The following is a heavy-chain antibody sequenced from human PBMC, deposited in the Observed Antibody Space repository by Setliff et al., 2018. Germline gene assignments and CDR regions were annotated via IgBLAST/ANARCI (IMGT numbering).Heavy chain of an antibody. V-gene: IGHV3-15*07. CDR3: STDLYYYDSSGYVDY. CDR2: IKSKTDGGTT. D-gene: IGHD3-22*01. Sequence: GGSLRLSCAASGFTFSNAWMNWVRQAPGKGLEWVGRIKSKTDGGTTDYAAPVKSRFTISRDDSKNTLYLQMNSLKTEDTAVYYCSTDLYYYDSSGYVDYWGQGTLVTVSS. CDR1: GFTFSNAW. J-gene: IGHJ4*02.